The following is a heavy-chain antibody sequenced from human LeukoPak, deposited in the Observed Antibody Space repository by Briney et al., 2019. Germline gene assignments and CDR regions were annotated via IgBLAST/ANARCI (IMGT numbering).Heavy chain of an antibody. J-gene: IGHJ4*02. D-gene: IGHD3-10*01. V-gene: IGHV4-39*07. CDR3: ARDGYYYGSGSYVFDY. CDR2: IHSSGTP. Sequence: SETLSLTCTVSGDSLKSGTFFWGWVRQSPGKGLEWIGSIHSSGTPYSNPSLESRARVSTDTSTNSFSLKLSSVTAADTAVYYCARDGYYYGSGSYVFDYWGQGTLVTVSS. CDR1: GDSLKSGTFF.